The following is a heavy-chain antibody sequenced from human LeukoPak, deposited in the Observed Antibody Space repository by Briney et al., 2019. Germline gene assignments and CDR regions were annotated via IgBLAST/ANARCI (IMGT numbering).Heavy chain of an antibody. Sequence: PSETPSLTCTVSGGSISSYYWSWIRQPPGKGQEWIGYIYYSGSTNYNPSLKSRVTISVDTSKNQFSLKLSSVTAADTAVYYCARDRGHFDYWGQGTLVTVSS. J-gene: IGHJ4*02. V-gene: IGHV4-59*01. CDR1: GGSISSYY. D-gene: IGHD1-26*01. CDR3: ARDRGHFDY. CDR2: IYYSGST.